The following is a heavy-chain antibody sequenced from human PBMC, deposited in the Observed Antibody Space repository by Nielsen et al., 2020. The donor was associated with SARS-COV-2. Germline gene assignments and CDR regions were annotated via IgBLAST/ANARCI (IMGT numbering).Heavy chain of an antibody. CDR3: ARVSFGVVIIFRSSWFDP. D-gene: IGHD3-3*01. V-gene: IGHV3-7*01. Sequence: LTCAASGFTFSSYWMSWVRQAPGKGLEWVANIKQDGSEKYYVDSVKGRFTISRDNAKNSLYLQMNSLRAEDTAVYYCARVSFGVVIIFRSSWFDPWGQGTLVTVSS. J-gene: IGHJ5*02. CDR1: GFTFSSYW. CDR2: IKQDGSEK.